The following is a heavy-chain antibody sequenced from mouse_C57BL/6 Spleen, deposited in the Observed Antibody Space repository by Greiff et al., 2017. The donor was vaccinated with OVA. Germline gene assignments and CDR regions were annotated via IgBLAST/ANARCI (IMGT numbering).Heavy chain of an antibody. J-gene: IGHJ1*03. CDR3: ARSTMIHWYFDV. CDR1: GYAFSSSW. CDR2: IYPGDGDT. V-gene: IGHV1-82*01. D-gene: IGHD2-4*01. Sequence: VKLQESGPELVKPGASVKISCKASGYAFSSSWMNWVKQRPGKGLEWIGRIYPGDGDTNYNGKFKGKATLTADKSSSTAYMQLSSLTSEDSAVYFCARSTMIHWYFDVWGTGTTVTVSS.